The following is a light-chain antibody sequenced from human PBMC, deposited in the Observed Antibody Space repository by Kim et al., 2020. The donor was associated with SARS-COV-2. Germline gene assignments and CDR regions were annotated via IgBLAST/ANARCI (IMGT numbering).Light chain of an antibody. CDR2: GAS. CDR1: QNIRSD. V-gene: IGKV1-17*01. CDR3: LQHKSYPMT. Sequence: ASVGDRVNITCRASQNIRSDLGWYQQSPGRAPKRLIYGASSLQSGVPSRFSGSGSGTEFTLTISSLQPEDFATYYCLQHKSYPMTFGQGTRLEIK. J-gene: IGKJ5*01.